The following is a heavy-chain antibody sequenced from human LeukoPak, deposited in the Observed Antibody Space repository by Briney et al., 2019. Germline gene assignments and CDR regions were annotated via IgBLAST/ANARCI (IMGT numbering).Heavy chain of an antibody. CDR2: IYYSGST. D-gene: IGHD3-16*02. CDR3: ARDPSVYTFGGVIVIQGFDP. CDR1: GDSINIHHHF. J-gene: IGHJ5*02. V-gene: IGHV4-39*07. Sequence: SQTLSLTCTVSGDSINIHHHFWGWIRQPPGKGLEWIGSIYYSGSTYYNPSLKSRVTISVDTSKNQFSLKLSSVTAADTAVYYCARDPSVYTFGGVIVIQGFDPWGQGTLVTVSS.